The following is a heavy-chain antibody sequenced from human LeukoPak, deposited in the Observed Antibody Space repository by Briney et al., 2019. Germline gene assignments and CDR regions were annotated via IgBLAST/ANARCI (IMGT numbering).Heavy chain of an antibody. CDR2: IIPIFGTT. Sequence: SVKVSCKASGGTFSSHAISWVRQAPGQGLEWVGGIIPIFGTTNYAQKFQGRVTITTGESTSTGYMELRSLRSDDTAVSYCARGDSGYDYGFDNWGQGTLVTVSS. D-gene: IGHD5-12*01. CDR3: ARGDSGYDYGFDN. V-gene: IGHV1-69*05. CDR1: GGTFSSHA. J-gene: IGHJ4*02.